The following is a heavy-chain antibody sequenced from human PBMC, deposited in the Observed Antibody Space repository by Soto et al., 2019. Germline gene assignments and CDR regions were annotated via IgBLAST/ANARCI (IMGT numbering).Heavy chain of an antibody. V-gene: IGHV4-39*01. CDR3: ARQYGSGSHYYWYFDL. Sequence: SETLSLTCTVSGGSISSSSYYWGWIRQPPGKGLEWIGSIYYSGSTYYNPSLKSRVTISVDTSKNQFSLKLSSVTAADTAVYYCARQYGSGSHYYWYFDLWGRGTLVTDS. CDR2: IYYSGST. J-gene: IGHJ2*01. D-gene: IGHD3-10*01. CDR1: GGSISSSSYY.